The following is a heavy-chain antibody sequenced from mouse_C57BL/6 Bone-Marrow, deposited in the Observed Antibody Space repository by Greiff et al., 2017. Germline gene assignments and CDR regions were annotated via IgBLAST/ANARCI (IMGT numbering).Heavy chain of an antibody. CDR2: IDPETGGT. Sequence: QVQLQQSGAELVRPGASVTLSCKASGYTFTDYEMHWVKQTPVHGLEWIGAIDPETGGTAYNQKFKGKAILTADKSSSTAYMELRSLTSEDSAVYYCTRRYYGSSSFAYWGQGTLVTVSA. D-gene: IGHD1-1*01. V-gene: IGHV1-15*01. CDR3: TRRYYGSSSFAY. J-gene: IGHJ3*01. CDR1: GYTFTDYE.